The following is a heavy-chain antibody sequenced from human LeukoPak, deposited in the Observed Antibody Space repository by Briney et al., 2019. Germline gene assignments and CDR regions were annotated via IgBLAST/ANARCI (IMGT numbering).Heavy chain of an antibody. J-gene: IGHJ4*02. D-gene: IGHD2-21*02. V-gene: IGHV1-18*01. CDR1: GYTFTSYG. CDR2: ISAYNGNT. CDR3: ARAYCGGDCYSFTGYYFDY. Sequence: ASVKVSCKASGYTFTSYGISWVRQAPGQGLEWMGWISAYNGNTNYAQKLQGRVTMTTDTSTSTAYMELRSLRSEDTAVYYCARAYCGGDCYSFTGYYFDYWGQGTLVTVSS.